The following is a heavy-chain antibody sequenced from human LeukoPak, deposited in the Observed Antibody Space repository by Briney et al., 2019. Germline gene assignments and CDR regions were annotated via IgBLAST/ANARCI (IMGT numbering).Heavy chain of an antibody. Sequence: GASVKVSCKAPGYTFTGYYMHWVRQAPGQGLEWMGWINPNSGGTNYAQKFQGRVTMTRDTSISTAYMELSRLRSDDTAVYYCARGDYDFWSGPPLFDPWGQGTLVTVSS. CDR1: GYTFTGYY. CDR2: INPNSGGT. CDR3: ARGDYDFWSGPPLFDP. J-gene: IGHJ5*02. V-gene: IGHV1-2*02. D-gene: IGHD3-3*01.